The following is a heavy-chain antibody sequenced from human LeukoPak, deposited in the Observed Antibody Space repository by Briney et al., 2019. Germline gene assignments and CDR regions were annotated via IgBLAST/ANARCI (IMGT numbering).Heavy chain of an antibody. D-gene: IGHD1-20*01. CDR2: IYPGDSDT. Sequence: GASLKISFKGSGSTFTSYWIVWVRQMPGKGLEWMGIIYPGDSDTRYNPSFQGQVTISADKSISSAYLQWNSLKASDTAMYYCARLRDNWEDYWGQGTLVTVSS. V-gene: IGHV5-51*01. J-gene: IGHJ4*02. CDR1: GSTFTSYW. CDR3: ARLRDNWEDY.